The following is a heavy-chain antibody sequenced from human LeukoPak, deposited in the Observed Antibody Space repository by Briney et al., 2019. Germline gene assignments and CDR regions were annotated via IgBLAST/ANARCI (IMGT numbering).Heavy chain of an antibody. J-gene: IGHJ5*02. V-gene: IGHV6-1*01. CDR2: TYYRSKWYN. Sequence: QTLSLTCAISGDSVSSNSAAWSWIRQSPSRGLEWLGRTYYRSKWYNDYAVFVKSRITINPDTSKNQFSLQLNSVTPEDTAVYYCARVAVSGTDWFDPWGQGTLVTVSS. CDR1: GDSVSSNSAA. D-gene: IGHD6-19*01. CDR3: ARVAVSGTDWFDP.